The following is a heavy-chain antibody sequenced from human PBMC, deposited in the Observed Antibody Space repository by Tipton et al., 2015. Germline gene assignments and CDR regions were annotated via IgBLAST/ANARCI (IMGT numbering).Heavy chain of an antibody. J-gene: IGHJ4*02. CDR3: VKDQEDFVLIPAAIQFYFDY. D-gene: IGHD2-2*01. CDR2: ISGSGGST. Sequence: GSLRLSCAASGFTFSSYAMGWVRQAPGKGLEWVSGISGSGGSTNYADSVKGRFTISRDNSKSALYLQMNSLRAEDTAVYYCVKDQEDFVLIPAAIQFYFDYWGQGTLVTVSS. V-gene: IGHV3-23*01. CDR1: GFTFSSYA.